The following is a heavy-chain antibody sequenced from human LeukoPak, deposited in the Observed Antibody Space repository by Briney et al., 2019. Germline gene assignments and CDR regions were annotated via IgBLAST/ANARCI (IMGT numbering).Heavy chain of an antibody. D-gene: IGHD6-25*01. J-gene: IGHJ4*02. CDR1: GYSISSGYY. V-gene: IGHV4-38-2*01. Sequence: SETLSLTCAVSGYSISSGYYWGWIRQPPGKGLEWIGSIYHSGSTYYNPSLKSRVTISVDTSKNQFSLKLNSVTAADTAVYYCATGRAAAGSLDYWGQGTLVTVSS. CDR3: ATGRAAAGSLDY. CDR2: IYHSGST.